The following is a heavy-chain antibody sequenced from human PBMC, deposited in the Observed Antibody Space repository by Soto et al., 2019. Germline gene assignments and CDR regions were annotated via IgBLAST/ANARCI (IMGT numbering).Heavy chain of an antibody. CDR2: ISHDGSNK. V-gene: IGHV3-30-3*01. D-gene: IGHD3-22*01. J-gene: IGHJ6*02. Sequence: GGSLRLSCAASGFTFSSYWMSWVRQAPGKGLEWVAVISHDGSNKYYADSVKGRFTISRDNSKNTLYLQMNSLRAEDTAVYYCARSNYYDSSGYYLGPGGYYYGMDVWGQGTTVTVSS. CDR1: GFTFSSYW. CDR3: ARSNYYDSSGYYLGPGGYYYGMDV.